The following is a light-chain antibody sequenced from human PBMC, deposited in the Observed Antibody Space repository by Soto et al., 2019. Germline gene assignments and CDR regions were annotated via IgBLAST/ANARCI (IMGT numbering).Light chain of an antibody. CDR2: LGS. CDR3: MQTLQTWT. CDR1: QSLLHSNGHNF. Sequence: DIVMTQSPLSLAVTPGEAASISCRSSQSLLHSNGHNFLDWYVQKPGQSPQVLIYLGSNRASGVPDRFSSSGSGTDFTLKISRVEAEDVGVYYCMQTLQTWTFGQGTKVEIK. J-gene: IGKJ1*01. V-gene: IGKV2-28*01.